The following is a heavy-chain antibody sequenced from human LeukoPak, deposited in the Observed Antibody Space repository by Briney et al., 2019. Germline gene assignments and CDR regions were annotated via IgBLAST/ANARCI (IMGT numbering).Heavy chain of an antibody. D-gene: IGHD6-19*01. J-gene: IGHJ4*02. CDR1: GFTFSSYA. V-gene: IGHV3-23*01. Sequence: TGGSLRLSCAASGFTFSSYAMSWVRQAPGKGLEWVSAISGSGGSTYYAGSVKGRFTISRDNSKNTLYLQMNSLRAEDTAVYYCAKVGKRYSSGWYDYWGQGTLVTVSS. CDR2: ISGSGGST. CDR3: AKVGKRYSSGWYDY.